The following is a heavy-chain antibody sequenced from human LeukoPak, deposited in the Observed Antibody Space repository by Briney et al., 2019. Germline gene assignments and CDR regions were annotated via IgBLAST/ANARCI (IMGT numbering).Heavy chain of an antibody. CDR1: GFTFSSYE. Sequence: GGSLRLSCAASGFTFSSYEMNWVRQAPGKGLEWVSYISSSGSTIYYADSVKGRFTISRDNSKNTLYLQMNSLRAEDTAVYYCAKDRVAGLIDYWGQGTLVTVSS. J-gene: IGHJ4*02. D-gene: IGHD6-19*01. CDR3: AKDRVAGLIDY. CDR2: ISSSGSTI. V-gene: IGHV3-48*03.